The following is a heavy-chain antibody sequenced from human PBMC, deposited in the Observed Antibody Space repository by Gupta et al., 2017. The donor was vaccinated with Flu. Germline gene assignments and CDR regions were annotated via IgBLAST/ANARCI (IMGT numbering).Heavy chain of an antibody. CDR2: TNSDGGRA. CDR1: GFTYISYW. CDR3: ARASTRLDDAFDV. V-gene: IGHV3-74*01. Sequence: EVQLVESGGGLVQPGGSLRLSCEASGFTYISYWMNWVRQAPGKGLVWVSRTNSDGGRASYADSVKGGFTISRDNAKNTLYLQMNSLRAEDTAVYYCARASTRLDDAFDVWGQGTMVTVSS. D-gene: IGHD6-6*01. J-gene: IGHJ3*01.